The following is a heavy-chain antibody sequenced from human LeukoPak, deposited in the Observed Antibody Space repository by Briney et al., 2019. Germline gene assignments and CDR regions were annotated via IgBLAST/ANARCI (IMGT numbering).Heavy chain of an antibody. Sequence: SETLSLTCAVYGGSFSGYYWSWIRQPPGKGLEWIGEINHSGSTNYNPSLKSRVTISVDTSKNQFSLKLSSVTAADTAVYYCAGSVLRYFDAFDIWGQGTMVTVSS. CDR2: INHSGST. CDR3: AGSVLRYFDAFDI. CDR1: GGSFSGYY. V-gene: IGHV4-34*01. J-gene: IGHJ3*02. D-gene: IGHD3-9*01.